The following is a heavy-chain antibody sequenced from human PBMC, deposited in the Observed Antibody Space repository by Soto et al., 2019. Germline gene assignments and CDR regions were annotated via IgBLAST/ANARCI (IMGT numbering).Heavy chain of an antibody. Sequence: EVQLLESGGGLVQPGGSLRLSCAASGFTFSSYAMSWVRQAPGKGLEWVSVISGSGGNTYYADSVKGRFTISRDNSKNTLYLQMNSLRAEDTAVYYCARRSSGSYFDYWGQGTLVTVSS. J-gene: IGHJ4*02. D-gene: IGHD6-19*01. CDR1: GFTFSSYA. V-gene: IGHV3-23*01. CDR3: ARRSSGSYFDY. CDR2: ISGSGGNT.